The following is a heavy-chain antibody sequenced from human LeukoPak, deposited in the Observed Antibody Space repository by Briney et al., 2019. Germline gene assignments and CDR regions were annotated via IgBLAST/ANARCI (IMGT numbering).Heavy chain of an antibody. J-gene: IGHJ6*03. D-gene: IGHD5-18*01. V-gene: IGHV1-18*01. CDR3: ARDGGYSYVQYYYYYYMDV. CDR2: ISAYNGNT. Sequence: ASVKVSCKASGYTFTSYGISWVRQAPGQGLEWMGWISAYNGNTNYAQKLQGRVTMTTGTSTSTAYMELRSLRSDDTAVYYCARDGGYSYVQYYYYYYMDVWGKGTTATVSS. CDR1: GYTFTSYG.